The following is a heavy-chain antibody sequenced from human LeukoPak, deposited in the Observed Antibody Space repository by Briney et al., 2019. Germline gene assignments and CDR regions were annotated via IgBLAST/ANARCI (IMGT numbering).Heavy chain of an antibody. V-gene: IGHV3-15*01. CDR3: TTDRYYDNSELQFQH. D-gene: IGHD3-22*01. CDR2: IKRETDGGTI. Sequence: TGGSLRLSCAASGFTITESWMNWVRQAPGKGLEWLGRIKRETDGGTIDYAAPVKGRFTISRDDSRNTLYLQMDSLKIEDTAVYYCTTDRYYDNSELQFQHWGQGTLVTVSS. CDR1: GFTITESW. J-gene: IGHJ1*01.